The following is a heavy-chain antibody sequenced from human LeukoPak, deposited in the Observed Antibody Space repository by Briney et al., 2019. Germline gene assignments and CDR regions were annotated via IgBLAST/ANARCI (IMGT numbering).Heavy chain of an antibody. V-gene: IGHV3-7*01. CDR1: GFTFSSYW. Sequence: PGGSLRLSCAASGFTFSSYWMSWVRQAPGKGLEWVANIKQDGSEKYYVDSVKGRFTISRDNAKNSLYLQVNSLRAEDTAVYYCARDSRAYAFDIWGQGTMVTVSS. CDR3: ARDSRAYAFDI. D-gene: IGHD1-26*01. CDR2: IKQDGSEK. J-gene: IGHJ3*02.